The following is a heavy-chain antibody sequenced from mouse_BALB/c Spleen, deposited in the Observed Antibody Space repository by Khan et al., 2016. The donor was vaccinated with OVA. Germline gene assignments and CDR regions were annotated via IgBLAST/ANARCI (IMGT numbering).Heavy chain of an antibody. CDR3: ARSLYYSYGYALDC. D-gene: IGHD2-14*01. V-gene: IGHV3-2*02. CDR2: ISSTGST. J-gene: IGHJ4*01. CDR1: GYSITSDYA. Sequence: EVQLQESGPGLVKPSQSLSLTCSVTGYSITSDYAWNWIRQFPGNKLEWMGYISSTGSTSYNPSLKNRISITRDTSKNQFFLQLKSVTTEDTATYYCARSLYYSYGYALDCWGRGTSVTVSS.